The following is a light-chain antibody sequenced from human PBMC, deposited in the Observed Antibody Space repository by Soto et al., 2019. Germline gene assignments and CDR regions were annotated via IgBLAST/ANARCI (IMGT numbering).Light chain of an antibody. J-gene: IGKJ5*01. CDR3: QQRSSWPPIT. Sequence: AIRMTQSPSSLSASTGDRVTITCRASQGISSYLAWYQQKPGKAPKLLIYAASTLQSGVPSRFSGSGSGTDFTLTISCLQSEDFAVYFCQQRSSWPPITFGQGTRLEIK. CDR2: AAS. CDR1: QGISSY. V-gene: IGKV1-8*01.